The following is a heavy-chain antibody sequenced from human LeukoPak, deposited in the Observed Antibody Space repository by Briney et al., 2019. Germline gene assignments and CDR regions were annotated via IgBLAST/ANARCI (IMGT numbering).Heavy chain of an antibody. CDR3: ARGRALWYYYDSSGYSI. J-gene: IGHJ3*02. CDR2: IHHSGST. CDR1: GVSISSNLW. V-gene: IGHV4-4*02. Sequence: SGTLSLTCAVSGVSISSNLWWTWVRQPPGKGLEWIAEIHHSGSTNYNPSLKSRVTISVDTSKNQFSLKLSSVTAADTAVYYCARGRALWYYYDSSGYSIWGQGTMVTVSS. D-gene: IGHD3-22*01.